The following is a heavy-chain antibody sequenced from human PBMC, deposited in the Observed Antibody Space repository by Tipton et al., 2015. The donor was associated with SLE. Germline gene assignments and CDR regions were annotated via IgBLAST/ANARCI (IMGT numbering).Heavy chain of an antibody. CDR1: GFTFDDYG. CDR3: AKELGWESYHFDY. V-gene: IGHV3-20*04. CDR2: INWNGGST. Sequence: SLRLSCAASGFTFDDYGMSWVRQAPGKGLEWVSDINWNGGSTGYVDSVKGRFTISRDNAKNTLYMQMNSLRAEDTAVYYCAKELGWESYHFDYWGQGTLVTVSS. D-gene: IGHD3-16*01. J-gene: IGHJ4*02.